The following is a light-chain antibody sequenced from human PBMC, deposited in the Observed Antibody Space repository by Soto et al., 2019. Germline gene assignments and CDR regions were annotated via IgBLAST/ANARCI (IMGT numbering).Light chain of an antibody. CDR2: WAS. V-gene: IGKV4-1*01. CDR1: QSVLYSSNNKNC. CDR3: QQYYSTPRT. J-gene: IGKJ1*01. Sequence: DIVMTQSPDSLAVSLGERATINCKSSQSVLYSSNNKNCLAWYQQKPGQPPKLLIYWASTRESGVPDRFSGSGSGTDFTLTISSLQAEDVAVSFCQQYYSTPRTFGQGTRVEIK.